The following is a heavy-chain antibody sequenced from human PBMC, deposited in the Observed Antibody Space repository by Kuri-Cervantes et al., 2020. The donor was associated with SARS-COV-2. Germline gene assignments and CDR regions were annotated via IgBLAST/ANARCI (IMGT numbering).Heavy chain of an antibody. CDR2: IIPIFGTA. CDR3: SRELLAGTTAPPHNWFDP. Sequence: SVKVSCKASGGTFSSYAISWVRQAPGQGLEWMGGIIPIFGTANYAQKLQGRVTITADESTSTAYMELRSLRSDDTAVYYCSRELLAGTTAPPHNWFDPWGQGTLVTVSS. CDR1: GGTFSSYA. J-gene: IGHJ5*02. V-gene: IGHV1-69*13. D-gene: IGHD6-19*01.